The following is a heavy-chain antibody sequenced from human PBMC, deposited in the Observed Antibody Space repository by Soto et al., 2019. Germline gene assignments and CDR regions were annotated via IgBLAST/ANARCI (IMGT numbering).Heavy chain of an antibody. CDR1: GFTFSSYA. D-gene: IGHD5-18*01. J-gene: IGHJ4*02. Sequence: QVQLVESGGGVVQPGRSLRLSCAASGFTFSSYAMHWVRQAPGKGLEWVAVISYDGSNKYYADSVKGRFTISRDNSKNTLYLQMNSLRAEDTAVYYCARGDTAMVTSGPGHWGQGTLVTVSS. CDR2: ISYDGSNK. V-gene: IGHV3-30-3*01. CDR3: ARGDTAMVTSGPGH.